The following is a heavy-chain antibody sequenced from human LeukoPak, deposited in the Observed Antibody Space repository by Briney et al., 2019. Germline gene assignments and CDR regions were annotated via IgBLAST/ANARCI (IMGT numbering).Heavy chain of an antibody. CDR1: GYTFTGYY. CDR2: INPNSGGT. CDR3: ARRSAYGSGSYYVDY. D-gene: IGHD3-10*01. J-gene: IGHJ4*02. V-gene: IGHV1-8*03. Sequence: ASVKVSCKASGYTFTGYYIHWVRQAPGQGLEWLAWINPNSGGTGYAQKFQGRVTTTRNTSITTTYMELSSLRSEDTAVYYCARRSAYGSGSYYVDYWGQGTLVTVSS.